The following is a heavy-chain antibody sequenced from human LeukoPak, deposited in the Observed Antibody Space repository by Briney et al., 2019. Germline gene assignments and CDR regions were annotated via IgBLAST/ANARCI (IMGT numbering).Heavy chain of an antibody. V-gene: IGHV3-21*01. CDR1: GFTFSTYN. J-gene: IGHJ4*02. D-gene: IGHD3-3*01. CDR3: ARVPRSSRIPIFR. CDR2: ISSSSNYI. Sequence: GGSLILSCAASGFTFSTYNMNWVRQAPGKGLEWASSISSSSNYIYYADSVKGRFTISRDNAKNSLYLQMNSLRAEDTAVYYCARVPRSSRIPIFRWGQGTLVTVSS.